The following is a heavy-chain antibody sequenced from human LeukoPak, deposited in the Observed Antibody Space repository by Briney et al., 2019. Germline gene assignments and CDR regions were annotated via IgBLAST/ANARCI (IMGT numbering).Heavy chain of an antibody. J-gene: IGHJ4*02. V-gene: IGHV4-59*12. CDR1: GGSISSYY. D-gene: IGHD1-26*01. CDR2: IYYSGST. Sequence: SETLSLTCTVSGGSISSYYWSWIRQPPGKGLEWIGYIYYSGSTNYNPSLKSRVTISVDTSKNQFSLKLSSVTAADTAVYYCARGYPYGSYVDYWGQGTLVTVSP. CDR3: ARGYPYGSYVDY.